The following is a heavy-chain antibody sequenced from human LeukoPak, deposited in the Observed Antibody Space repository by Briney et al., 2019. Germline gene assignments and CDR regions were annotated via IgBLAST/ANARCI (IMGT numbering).Heavy chain of an antibody. J-gene: IGHJ4*02. D-gene: IGHD3-22*01. V-gene: IGHV3-48*02. Sequence: SGGSLRLSCGASGFTFSSYPMNWVRQAPGKGLEWISFISGAGTTKYFGDSVKGRFSISRDNAKRSLFLQMNSLRDEDTAVYYCVREQSTTFHDTSGYYRFFFDFWGRGTPVTVSS. CDR2: ISGAGTTK. CDR3: VREQSTTFHDTSGYYRFFFDF. CDR1: GFTFSSYP.